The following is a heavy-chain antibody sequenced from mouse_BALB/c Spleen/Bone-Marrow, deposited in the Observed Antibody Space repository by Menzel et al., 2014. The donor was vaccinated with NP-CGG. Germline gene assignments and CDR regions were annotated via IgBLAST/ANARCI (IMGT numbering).Heavy chain of an antibody. J-gene: IGHJ4*01. D-gene: IGHD5-1-1*01. CDR3: ARCNTLYAMDY. Sequence: QVQLQQSGAELAKPGASVKMSCKASGYTFTSYGMHWVKQRPGQGLEWIGYINPSTGYTNYNQKFNDKATLTADKSSSTAYMQLSSLTSKDSAVYYCARCNTLYAMDYWGQGTPVTVSS. CDR2: INPSTGYT. V-gene: IGHV1-4*01. CDR1: GYTFTSYG.